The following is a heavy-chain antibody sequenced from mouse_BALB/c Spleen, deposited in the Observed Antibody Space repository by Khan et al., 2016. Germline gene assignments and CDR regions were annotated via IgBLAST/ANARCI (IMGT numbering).Heavy chain of an antibody. CDR2: IDPANGNT. V-gene: IGHV14-3*02. CDR1: GFNIKDTF. J-gene: IGHJ2*01. Sequence: MQLEESGAELVKPGASVKLSCTAAGFNIKDTFMHWVKQRPEQGLEWIGRIDPANGNTRYDPKFQGKATITADTSSNTAYLQLSSLTSEDTAVYYCAIRGAIYYYGSTYGYWGQGTTLTVSS. CDR3: AIRGAIYYYGSTYGY. D-gene: IGHD1-1*01.